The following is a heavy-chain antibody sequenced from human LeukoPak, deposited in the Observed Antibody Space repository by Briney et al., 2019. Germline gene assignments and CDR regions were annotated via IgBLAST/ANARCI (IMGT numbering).Heavy chain of an antibody. CDR2: TYNSGST. CDR1: GDSISSLY. J-gene: IGHJ4*02. Sequence: SETLSLTCTVSGDSISSLYWSWVRQPPGKRLEWIGSTYNSGSTNYNPSLKSRVTISVDTSKNQLSLKLSSVTAADTAMYYCAGGLQWLAHDCWGQGTLVTVSS. V-gene: IGHV4-59*08. D-gene: IGHD6-19*01. CDR3: AGGLQWLAHDC.